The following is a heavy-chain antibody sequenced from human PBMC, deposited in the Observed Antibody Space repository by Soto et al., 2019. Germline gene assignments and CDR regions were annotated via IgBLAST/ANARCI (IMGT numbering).Heavy chain of an antibody. CDR3: VRHGGVRFVS. CDR1: SGSISSGTW. Sequence: QVQLQESGPGLVKPSGTISLTCVVSSGSISSGTWWSWVRQPPGKGLEWIGQVADTGSTINNPSIRSRVTISIDKDTSQCSLSLSAVTPADTALYYCVRHGGVRFVSWGQGTLFTVSA. V-gene: IGHV4-4*02. D-gene: IGHD2-8*02. CDR2: VADTGST. J-gene: IGHJ4*02.